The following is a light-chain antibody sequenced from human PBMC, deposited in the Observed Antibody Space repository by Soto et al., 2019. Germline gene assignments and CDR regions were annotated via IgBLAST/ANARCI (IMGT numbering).Light chain of an antibody. J-gene: IGLJ1*01. V-gene: IGLV2-14*01. CDR1: SSDVGGYQY. CDR2: EVS. Sequence: QSALTQPASVSGSPGQSVTISCTGTSSDVGGYQYVTWYQQNPGKAPKLMIYEVSNRPSGVSNRFSGSKSGNTASLTISGLQAEDEADYYCSSYTSSRTLLYVFGTGTKVTVL. CDR3: SSYTSSRTLLYV.